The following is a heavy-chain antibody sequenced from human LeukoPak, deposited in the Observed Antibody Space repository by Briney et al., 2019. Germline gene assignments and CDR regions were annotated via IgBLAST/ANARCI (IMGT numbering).Heavy chain of an antibody. D-gene: IGHD5-18*01. Sequence: SVKVSCKASGGTFSSYAISWVRQAPGQGLEWRGGIIPIFGTANYAQKFQGRVTITADESTSTAYMELSSLRSEDTAVYYCASHVRSTAMDPWYYYGMDVWGKGTTVTVSS. CDR1: GGTFSSYA. CDR2: IIPIFGTA. CDR3: ASHVRSTAMDPWYYYGMDV. J-gene: IGHJ6*04. V-gene: IGHV1-69*13.